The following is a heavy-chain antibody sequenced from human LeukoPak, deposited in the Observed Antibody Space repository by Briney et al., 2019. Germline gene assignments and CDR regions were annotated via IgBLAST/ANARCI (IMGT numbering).Heavy chain of an antibody. Sequence: GGSQRLSCAASGFTFSSYEMNWVRQAPGKGLEWVSYISSSGSTIYYADSVKGRFTISRDNAKNSLYLQMNSLRAEDTAVYYCARDQEMATIYWGQGTLVTVSS. V-gene: IGHV3-48*03. CDR3: ARDQEMATIY. D-gene: IGHD5-24*01. CDR2: ISSSGSTI. CDR1: GFTFSSYE. J-gene: IGHJ4*02.